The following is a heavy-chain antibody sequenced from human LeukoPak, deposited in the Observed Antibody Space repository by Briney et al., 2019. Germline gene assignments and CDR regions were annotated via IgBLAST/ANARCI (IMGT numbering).Heavy chain of an antibody. J-gene: IGHJ4*02. CDR1: GGSISSSY. CDR3: ARQGPLTTAVTTRTNPFDY. CDR2: IYYSGST. D-gene: IGHD4-11*01. Sequence: SETLSVTCTVSGGSISSSYWSWIRQPPGKGLEWIGYIYYSGSTNYNPSLKSRVTISVDTSKNQFSLKLNSVTAADTAVYYCARQGPLTTAVTTRTNPFDYWGQGTLVTVSS. V-gene: IGHV4-59*08.